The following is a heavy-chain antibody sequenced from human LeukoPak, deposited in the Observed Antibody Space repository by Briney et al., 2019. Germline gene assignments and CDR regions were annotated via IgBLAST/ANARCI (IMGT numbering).Heavy chain of an antibody. J-gene: IGHJ6*02. CDR3: ARDGGDSSSWWGNYYYYGMDV. V-gene: IGHV3-30*04. Sequence: PGGSLRLSCAASGFTFSSYAMHWVRQAPGKGLGWVAVISYDGSNKYYADSVKGRFTISRDNSKNTLYLQMNSLRAEDTAVYYCARDGGDSSSWWGNYYYYGMDVWGQGTTVTVSS. CDR1: GFTFSSYA. D-gene: IGHD6-13*01. CDR2: ISYDGSNK.